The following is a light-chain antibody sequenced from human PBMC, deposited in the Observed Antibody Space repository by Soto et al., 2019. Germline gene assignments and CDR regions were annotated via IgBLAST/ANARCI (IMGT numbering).Light chain of an antibody. J-gene: IGLJ3*02. V-gene: IGLV2-14*01. CDR1: SSDIGSYNY. CDR2: EVS. Sequence: QSALTQPASVSGSPGQSITISCTGTSSDIGSYNYVSWYQQHPGKAPKLMIYEVSNRPSGVSNRFSGSKSGNTASLTISWLQAEDEADYYCSSYTISSTWVFGGGTKLTVL. CDR3: SSYTISSTWV.